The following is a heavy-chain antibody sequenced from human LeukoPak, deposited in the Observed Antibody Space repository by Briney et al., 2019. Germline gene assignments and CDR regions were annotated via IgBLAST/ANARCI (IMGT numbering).Heavy chain of an antibody. CDR3: ARHVTISGPYDASDI. Sequence: SETLSLTCTVSGDSISSYYWSWIRQPPGKGLEWIGYIYYSGGTDYNPSLKSRVTISVDTSKNQFSLKLRSVTAADTAVYYCARHVTISGPYDASDIWGQGSMVTVSP. J-gene: IGHJ3*02. V-gene: IGHV4-59*08. CDR1: GDSISSYY. D-gene: IGHD5-24*01. CDR2: IYYSGGT.